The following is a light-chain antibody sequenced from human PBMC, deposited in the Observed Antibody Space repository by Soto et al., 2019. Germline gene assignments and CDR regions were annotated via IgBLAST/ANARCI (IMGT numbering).Light chain of an antibody. Sequence: QSLLTQPPSASGTPGQRVTISCSGNSSHIGSHTVNWYQHLPGTAPKLLIYTNNQRPSGVPDRFSGSKSGTSASLAISGLQSEDEADYYCAAWDDSLNGYVFGTGTKVTVL. CDR2: TNN. CDR1: SSHIGSHT. V-gene: IGLV1-44*01. J-gene: IGLJ1*01. CDR3: AAWDDSLNGYV.